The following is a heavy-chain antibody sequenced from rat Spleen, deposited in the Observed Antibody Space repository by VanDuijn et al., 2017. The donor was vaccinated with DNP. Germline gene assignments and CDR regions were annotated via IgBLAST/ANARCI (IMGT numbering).Heavy chain of an antibody. V-gene: IGHV5-17*01. CDR2: IIFDGSTT. J-gene: IGHJ2*01. CDR3: TRRAGLSYYFDY. Sequence: EVQLVESGGGPVQPGGSLKVSCVASGFSFSDYAMAWVRQAPKKGLEWVATIIFDGSTTYYRDSVKGRFTISRDNAKSTLFLQMDSLRSEDTATYYCTRRAGLSYYFDYWGQGVMVTVSS. CDR1: GFSFSDYA. D-gene: IGHD1-1*01.